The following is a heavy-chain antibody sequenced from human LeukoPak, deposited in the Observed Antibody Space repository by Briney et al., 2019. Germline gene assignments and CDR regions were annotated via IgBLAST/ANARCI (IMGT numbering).Heavy chain of an antibody. Sequence: SETLSLTCTVSGGSTSSSSYYWGWIRQPPGKGLEWIGSIYYSGSTYYNPSLKSRVTISVDTSKNQFSLKLSSVTAADTAVYYCAREGGLLSLDYWGQGTLVTVSS. CDR3: AREGGLLSLDY. CDR1: GGSTSSSSYY. CDR2: IYYSGST. D-gene: IGHD1-26*01. V-gene: IGHV4-39*02. J-gene: IGHJ4*02.